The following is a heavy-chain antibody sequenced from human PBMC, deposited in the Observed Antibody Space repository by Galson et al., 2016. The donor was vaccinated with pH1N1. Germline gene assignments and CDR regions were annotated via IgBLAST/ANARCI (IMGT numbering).Heavy chain of an antibody. J-gene: IGHJ4*02. CDR2: IGRDGAPI. Sequence: SLRLSCAASQFTFGDHYMAWVRQAPGKGLEWISYIGRDGAPIYYAASVRGRFTISRDNAKNSLYLQMNNLRAEGTAVYYCARDAGNQGSGWYYFDCWGQGTLVTVSS. D-gene: IGHD6-19*01. CDR1: QFTFGDHY. V-gene: IGHV3-11*01. CDR3: ARDAGNQGSGWYYFDC.